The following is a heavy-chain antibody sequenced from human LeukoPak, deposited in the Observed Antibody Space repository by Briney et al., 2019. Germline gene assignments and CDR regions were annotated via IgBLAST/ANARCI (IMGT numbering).Heavy chain of an antibody. J-gene: IGHJ3*02. V-gene: IGHV3-48*04. CDR2: ISSSSSTI. D-gene: IGHD3-22*01. CDR3: ARDPTLADYYDSSGSTGSDAFDI. CDR1: GFTFSSYS. Sequence: GGSLRLSCAASGFTFSSYSMNWVRQAPGKGLEWVSYISSSSSTIYYANSVKGRFTISRDNAKNSLYLQMNSLRAEDTAVYYCARDPTLADYYDSSGSTGSDAFDIWGQGTMVTVSS.